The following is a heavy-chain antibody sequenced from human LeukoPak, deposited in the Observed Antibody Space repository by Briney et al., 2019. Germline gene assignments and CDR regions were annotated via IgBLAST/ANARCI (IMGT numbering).Heavy chain of an antibody. CDR3: AKDPGAVAGTTNDY. CDR1: AFTFSSYA. D-gene: IGHD6-19*01. J-gene: IGHJ4*02. CDR2: ISGSGGRT. Sequence: GGSLRLSCAASAFTFSSYAMSWVRKAPGIGLKWVSAISGSGGRTYYAGSVNGRFAISRDNYKNTLYLQMNSLRAEDTAVYYCAKDPGAVAGTTNDYWGQGTPVTVSS. V-gene: IGHV3-23*01.